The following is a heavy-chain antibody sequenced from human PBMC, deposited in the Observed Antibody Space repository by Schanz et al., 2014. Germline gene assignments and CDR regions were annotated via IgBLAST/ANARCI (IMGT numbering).Heavy chain of an antibody. CDR1: GFTFSNYA. CDR3: AGGEYQLLYGN. V-gene: IGHV3-23*04. D-gene: IGHD2-2*02. J-gene: IGHJ4*02. Sequence: EVQLVDSGGGLVKPGGSLRLSCAASGFTFSNYAMHWVRQAPGKGLEWVSALTGSGTTTYYADSVKGRFTISRDNSKNTLDLQMNSLRAEDTAVYYCAGGEYQLLYGNWGQGTLVTVSS. CDR2: LTGSGTTT.